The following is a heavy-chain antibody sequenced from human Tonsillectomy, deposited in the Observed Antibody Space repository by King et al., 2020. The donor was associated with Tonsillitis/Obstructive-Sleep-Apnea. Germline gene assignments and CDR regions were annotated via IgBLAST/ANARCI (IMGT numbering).Heavy chain of an antibody. CDR2: IDPNSGGT. Sequence: QLVQSGAEVTKPGASVKVSCKASGYTFTAYFLHWVRQAPGQGLEWMGWIDPNSGGTNYAQKFQGRVTMTRDTSITTAYMELSRLTSDDTVVYYCARDAGVVVDAGDAFDIWGQGTLVTVSS. V-gene: IGHV1-2*02. D-gene: IGHD2-2*01. CDR1: GYTFTAYF. CDR3: ARDAGVVVDAGDAFDI. J-gene: IGHJ3*02.